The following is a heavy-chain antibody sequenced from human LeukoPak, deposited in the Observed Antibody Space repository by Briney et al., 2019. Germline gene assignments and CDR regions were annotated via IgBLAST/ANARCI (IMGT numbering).Heavy chain of an antibody. D-gene: IGHD6-25*01. Sequence: SVKVSCKASGGTFSSYALSWVRQAPGQGLEWMGGIIPIFGTANYAQKFQGRVTITADESTSTAYMELSSLRSEDTAVYYCARKRGGRGAALYYFDYWGQGTLVTVSS. J-gene: IGHJ4*02. CDR3: ARKRGGRGAALYYFDY. CDR2: IIPIFGTA. V-gene: IGHV1-69*01. CDR1: GGTFSSYA.